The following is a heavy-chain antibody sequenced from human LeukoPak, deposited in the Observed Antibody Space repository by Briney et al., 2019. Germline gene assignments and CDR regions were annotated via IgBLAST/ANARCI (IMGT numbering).Heavy chain of an antibody. CDR2: IYYSGGT. CDR1: GGSISSHY. D-gene: IGHD1-1*01. CDR3: AGFERLEKFDY. Sequence: SETLSLTCTVSGGSISSHYWSWIRQPPGKGLEWIGYIYYSGGTDYNPSLKSRVTISLDTSKNQFSLKLSSVTAADTAVYYCAGFERLEKFDYWGQGTLVTVSS. V-gene: IGHV4-59*11. J-gene: IGHJ4*02.